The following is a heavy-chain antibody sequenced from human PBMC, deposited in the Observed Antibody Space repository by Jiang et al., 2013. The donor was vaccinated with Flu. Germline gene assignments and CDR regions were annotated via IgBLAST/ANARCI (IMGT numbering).Heavy chain of an antibody. V-gene: IGHV4-39*01. CDR2: IYYSGST. CDR1: GGSISSSSYY. CDR3: ARVHGYSSSLYYFDY. J-gene: IGHJ4*02. Sequence: GLVKPSETLSLTCTVSGGSISSSSYYWGWVRQPPGKGLEWIGSIYYSGSTYYNPSLKSRVTISVDTSKNQFSLKLNSVTPEDTAVYYCARVHGYSSSLYYFDYWGQGSLVTVSS. D-gene: IGHD6-6*01.